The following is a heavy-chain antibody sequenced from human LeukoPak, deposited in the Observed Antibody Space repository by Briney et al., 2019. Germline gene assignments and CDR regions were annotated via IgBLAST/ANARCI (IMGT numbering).Heavy chain of an antibody. CDR3: ARTTIFGVVPRVNWFDP. CDR1: GYTFTSYG. J-gene: IGHJ5*02. CDR2: ISAYNGNT. D-gene: IGHD3-3*01. V-gene: IGHV1-18*01. Sequence: ASVKVSCKASGYTFTSYGISWVRQAPGQGLEWMGWISAYNGNTNYAQKLQGRVTMTTDTSTSTAYMELRSLRSDDTAVYYCARTTIFGVVPRVNWFDPWGQGTLVTVSS.